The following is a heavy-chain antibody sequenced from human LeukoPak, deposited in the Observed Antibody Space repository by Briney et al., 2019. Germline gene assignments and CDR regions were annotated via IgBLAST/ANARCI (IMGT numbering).Heavy chain of an antibody. CDR1: GYTFTSNY. D-gene: IGHD4-17*01. J-gene: IGHJ6*02. V-gene: IGHV1-46*01. CDR2: IYPRDGST. CDR3: ARDHDYGDPRPYYYYYGMDV. Sequence: GASVKVSCKASGYTFTSNYIHWVRQAPGQGLEWMGMIYPRDGSTSYAQKFQGRVTVTRDTSTSTVHMELSGLRSEDTAVYYCARDHDYGDPRPYYYYYGMDVWGQGTTVTVSS.